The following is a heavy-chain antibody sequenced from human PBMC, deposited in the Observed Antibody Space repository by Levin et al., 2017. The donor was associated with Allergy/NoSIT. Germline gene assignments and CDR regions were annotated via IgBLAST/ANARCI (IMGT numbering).Heavy chain of an antibody. J-gene: IGHJ4*02. Sequence: AGGSLRLSCAASGFTFSNAWMSWVRQAPGKGLEWVGRIKSKTDGGTTDYAAPVKGRFTISRDDSKNTLYLQMNSLKTEDTAVYYCTTEDGYSSSWYSPKPFFFDYWGQGTLVTVSS. CDR1: GFTFSNAW. CDR2: IKSKTDGGTT. D-gene: IGHD6-13*01. CDR3: TTEDGYSSSWYSPKPFFFDY. V-gene: IGHV3-15*01.